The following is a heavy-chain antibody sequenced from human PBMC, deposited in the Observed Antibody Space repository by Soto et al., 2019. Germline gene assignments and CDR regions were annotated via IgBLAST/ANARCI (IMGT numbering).Heavy chain of an antibody. CDR2: ISYDGSNK. CDR3: ARDNPRRASWFSPYYYGMDV. J-gene: IGHJ6*02. D-gene: IGHD2-21*01. V-gene: IGHV3-30-3*01. Sequence: PGGSLRLSCAASGFTFSSYAMHWVRQAPGKGLEWVAVISYDGSNKYYADSVKGRFTISRDNSKNTLYLQMNSLRAEDTAVYYCARDNPRRASWFSPYYYGMDVWGQGTTVTVSS. CDR1: GFTFSSYA.